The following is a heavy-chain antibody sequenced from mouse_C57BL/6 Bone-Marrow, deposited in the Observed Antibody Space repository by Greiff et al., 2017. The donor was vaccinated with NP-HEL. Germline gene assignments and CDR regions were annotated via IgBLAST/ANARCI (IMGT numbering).Heavy chain of an antibody. CDR1: GFTFSDYG. Sequence: EVMLVESGGGLVKPGGSLKLSCAASGFTFSDYGMHWVRQAPEKGLEWVAYISSGSSTIYYADTVKGRFTISRDNAKNTLFLQMTSLRAEETAMDYCARPDGDDRAWFAYGGQGTLVTVSA. CDR3: ARPDGDDRAWFAY. CDR2: ISSGSSTI. D-gene: IGHD2-2*01. V-gene: IGHV5-17*01. J-gene: IGHJ3*01.